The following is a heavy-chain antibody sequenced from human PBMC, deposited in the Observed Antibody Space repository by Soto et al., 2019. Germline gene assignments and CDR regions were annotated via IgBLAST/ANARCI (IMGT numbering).Heavy chain of an antibody. CDR2: INPDGSAT. Sequence: PGGSLRLSCAASGFTFSSYWMHWVRQAPGKGLVWVSRINPDGSATNYADSVEGRFIISRDNAKNTLYLQMNSLRAEDTAVFYCGRGGSDSPMAPGYWGQGTLVTVSS. D-gene: IGHD5-18*01. J-gene: IGHJ4*02. V-gene: IGHV3-74*01. CDR1: GFTFSSYW. CDR3: GRGGSDSPMAPGY.